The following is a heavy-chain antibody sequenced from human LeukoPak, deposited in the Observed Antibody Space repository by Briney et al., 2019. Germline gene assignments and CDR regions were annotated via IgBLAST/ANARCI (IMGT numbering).Heavy chain of an antibody. J-gene: IGHJ4*02. V-gene: IGHV4-38-2*02. D-gene: IGHD2-2*01. CDR3: ARDLYCSSTSCYDY. Sequence: PSETLSLTCTVSGYSISSGYYWGWIRQPPGKGLEWIGNIYHSGSTYYNPSLKSRVTISVDTSKNQFSLKLSSVTAADTAVYYCARDLYCSSTSCYDYWGQGTLVTVSS. CDR1: GYSISSGYY. CDR2: IYHSGST.